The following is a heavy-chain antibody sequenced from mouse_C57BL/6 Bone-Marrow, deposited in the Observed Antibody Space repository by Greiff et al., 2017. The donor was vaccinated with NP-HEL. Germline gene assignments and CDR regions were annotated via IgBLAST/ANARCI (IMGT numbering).Heavy chain of an antibody. CDR3: ARQGGGSRYWYFDV. V-gene: IGHV5-12*01. Sequence: EVKVVESGGGLVQPGGSLKLSCAASGFTFSDYYMYWVRQTPEKRLEWVAYISNGGGSTYYPDTVKGRFTISRDNAKNTLYLQMSRLKSEDTAMYYCARQGGGSRYWYFDVWGTGTTVTVSS. CDR2: ISNGGGST. J-gene: IGHJ1*03. CDR1: GFTFSDYY. D-gene: IGHD1-1*02.